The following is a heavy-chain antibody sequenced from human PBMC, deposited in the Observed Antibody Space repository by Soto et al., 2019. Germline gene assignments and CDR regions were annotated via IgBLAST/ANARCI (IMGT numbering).Heavy chain of an antibody. V-gene: IGHV4-39*01. CDR2: INYSGST. CDR3: ARRSTALAFDP. CDR1: GGSISSSSYY. J-gene: IGHJ5*02. Sequence: SETLSLTCTVSGGSISSSSYYWGWIRQPPGKGLDGIGSINYSGSTYYNPSLKSRVTISVDTTKNQFTLKLSSVTAADAAVYYCARRSTALAFDPWGQGTLVTVSS. D-gene: IGHD2-15*01.